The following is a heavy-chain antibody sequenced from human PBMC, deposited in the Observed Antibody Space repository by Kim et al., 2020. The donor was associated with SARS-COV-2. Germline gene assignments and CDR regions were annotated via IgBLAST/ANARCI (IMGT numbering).Heavy chain of an antibody. CDR2: ISYDGSNK. D-gene: IGHD3-10*01. Sequence: GGSLRLSCAASGFTFSSYGMHWVRQAPGKGLEWVAVISYDGSNKYYADSVKGRFTISRDNSKNTLYLQMNSLRAEDTAVYYCAKGRLLWFGELSYWGQGTLVTVSS. J-gene: IGHJ4*02. CDR3: AKGRLLWFGELSY. CDR1: GFTFSSYG. V-gene: IGHV3-30*18.